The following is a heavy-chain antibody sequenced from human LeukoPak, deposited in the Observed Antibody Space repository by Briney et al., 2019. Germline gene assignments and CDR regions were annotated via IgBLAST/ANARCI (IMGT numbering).Heavy chain of an antibody. CDR1: GFTFSSYA. D-gene: IGHD6-13*01. J-gene: IGHJ5*02. Sequence: PGGSLRLSCAASGFTFSSYAMSWVRQAPGKGLEWVSAISGSGGSTYYADSVKGRFTIFRDNSKNTLYLQMNSLRAEDTAVYYCAKDPSSSWTVNWFDPWGQGTLVTVSS. CDR2: ISGSGGST. V-gene: IGHV3-23*01. CDR3: AKDPSSSWTVNWFDP.